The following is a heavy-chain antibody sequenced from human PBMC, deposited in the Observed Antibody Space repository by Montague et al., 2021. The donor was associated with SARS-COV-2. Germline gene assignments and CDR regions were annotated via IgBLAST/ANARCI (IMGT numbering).Heavy chain of an antibody. J-gene: IGHJ4*02. D-gene: IGHD2/OR15-2a*01. CDR2: XDWXHDQ. CDR3: ARNRLSVFDF. V-gene: IGHV2-70*01. CDR1: GFSLTTPGVS. Sequence: PALVKPTQTLTLTCSFSGFSLTTPGVSVGWIRPPPGRALEWPALXDWXHDQYYSRSLGTRLTISPGTPKSQVVLTLTNVDTVDTATYYCARNRLSVFDFWGQGTLVTVSS.